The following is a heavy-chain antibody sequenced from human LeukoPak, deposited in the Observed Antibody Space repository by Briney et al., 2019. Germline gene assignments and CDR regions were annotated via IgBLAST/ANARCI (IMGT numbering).Heavy chain of an antibody. Sequence: SETLSLTCTVSGGSISSYYWSWIRQPAGKGLEWIGRIYTSGSTNYSPSLKSRVTMSVDTSKNQFSLKLSSVTAADTAVYYCARVNSGWYSYYFDYWGQGTLVTVSS. CDR3: ARVNSGWYSYYFDY. J-gene: IGHJ4*02. CDR1: GGSISSYY. CDR2: IYTSGST. D-gene: IGHD6-19*01. V-gene: IGHV4-4*07.